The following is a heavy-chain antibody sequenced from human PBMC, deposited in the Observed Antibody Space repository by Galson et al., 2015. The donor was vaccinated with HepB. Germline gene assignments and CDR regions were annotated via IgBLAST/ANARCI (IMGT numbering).Heavy chain of an antibody. CDR1: GFTFSSYA. CDR3: AKDSGAGCSGGSCYYFDY. D-gene: IGHD2-15*01. Sequence: SLRLSCAASGFTFSSYAMSWVRQAPGKGLEWVSAISGSGGSTYYADPVKGRFTISRDNSKNTLYLQMNSLRAEDTAVYYCAKDSGAGCSGGSCYYFDYWGQGTLVTVSS. J-gene: IGHJ4*02. V-gene: IGHV3-23*01. CDR2: ISGSGGST.